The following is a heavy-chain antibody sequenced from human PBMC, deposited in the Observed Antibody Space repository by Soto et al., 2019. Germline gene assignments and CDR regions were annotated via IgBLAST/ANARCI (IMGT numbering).Heavy chain of an antibody. J-gene: IGHJ6*02. Sequence: VKVSCKASGYTFTSYGISWVRQAPGQGLEWMGWISAYNGNTNYAQKLQGRVTMTTDTSTSTAYMELRSLRSDDTAVYYCARAVAAPGAYYYYGMDVWGQGTTVTVSS. CDR1: GYTFTSYG. CDR2: ISAYNGNT. CDR3: ARAVAAPGAYYYYGMDV. D-gene: IGHD6-19*01. V-gene: IGHV1-18*01.